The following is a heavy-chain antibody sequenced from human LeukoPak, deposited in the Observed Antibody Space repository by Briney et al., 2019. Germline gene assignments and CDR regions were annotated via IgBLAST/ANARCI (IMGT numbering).Heavy chain of an antibody. CDR2: INPSGGGT. V-gene: IGHV1-2*02. D-gene: IGHD3-10*01. J-gene: IGHJ4*02. Sequence: ASVKVSCKASGYTFTSYYMHWVRQAPGQGLEWMGIINPSGGGTNYAQKFQGRVTMTRDTSISTAYMELSRLRSDDTAVYYCARGYYGSGSYYNEPYYFDYWGQGTLVTVSS. CDR1: GYTFTSYY. CDR3: ARGYYGSGSYYNEPYYFDY.